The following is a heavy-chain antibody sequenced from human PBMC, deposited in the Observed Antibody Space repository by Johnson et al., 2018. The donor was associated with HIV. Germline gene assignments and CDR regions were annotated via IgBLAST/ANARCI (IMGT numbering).Heavy chain of an antibody. CDR3: ASIYYDILTGYYYDAFDI. D-gene: IGHD3-9*01. CDR2: ISYDGSNQ. CDR1: GLTFSSYA. J-gene: IGHJ3*02. V-gene: IGHV3-30-3*01. Sequence: QMQLVESGGGVVQPGRSLRLSCAASGLTFSSYAMHWVRQAPGKGLEWVADISYDGSNQYYADSVKGRFTISRDNSKHTLYLQMNSLRAEDTAVYYCASIYYDILTGYYYDAFDIWGQGTMVTVSS.